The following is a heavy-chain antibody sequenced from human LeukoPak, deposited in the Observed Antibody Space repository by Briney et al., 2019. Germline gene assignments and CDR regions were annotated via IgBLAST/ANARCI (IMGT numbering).Heavy chain of an antibody. CDR1: GFTFSSYE. CDR2: INGGGTTI. V-gene: IGHV3-48*03. CDR3: AKNSLMTTVTTSDH. J-gene: IGHJ4*02. Sequence: SGGSLRLSCAAFGFTFSSYEVNWVRQAPGKGLEWCSYINGGGTTIFYADSVKGRFTISRDNSKNTLYLQMNSLRADDTAIYYCAKNSLMTTVTTSDHWGQGTLVTVSS. D-gene: IGHD4-11*01.